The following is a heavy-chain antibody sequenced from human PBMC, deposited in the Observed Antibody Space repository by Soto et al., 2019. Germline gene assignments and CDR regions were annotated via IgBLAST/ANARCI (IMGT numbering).Heavy chain of an antibody. CDR1: GFTFTSSA. D-gene: IGHD6-13*01. V-gene: IGHV1-58*02. Sequence: ASVKVSCKASGFTFTSSAMQWVRQARGQRLEWIGWIVVGSGNTNYAKKFQERVTITRDMSTSTAYMELSSLRSEDTAVYYCAADLSYSSSSPLCYYYGMDVWGQGTTVTVSS. J-gene: IGHJ6*02. CDR2: IVVGSGNT. CDR3: AADLSYSSSSPLCYYYGMDV.